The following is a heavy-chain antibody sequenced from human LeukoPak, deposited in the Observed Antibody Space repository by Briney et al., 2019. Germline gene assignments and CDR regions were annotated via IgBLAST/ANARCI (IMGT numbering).Heavy chain of an antibody. CDR3: ARDLVSVGVMDV. J-gene: IGHJ6*03. Sequence: GGSLRLSCAASGFTFSDYYMSWVRQAPGKGLEWVALIKRDASAKDYVDSLEGRITISRDNAKNSLYLQMSSLRAEDTAVYYCARDLVSVGVMDVWGKGTTVTVSS. CDR2: IKRDASAK. V-gene: IGHV3-7*01. D-gene: IGHD1-26*01. CDR1: GFTFSDYY.